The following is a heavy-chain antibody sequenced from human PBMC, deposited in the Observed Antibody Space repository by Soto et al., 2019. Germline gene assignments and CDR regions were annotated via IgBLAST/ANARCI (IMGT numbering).Heavy chain of an antibody. Sequence: SETLSLTCTVSGGSISSYYWSWIRQPPGKGLEWIGYIYYSGSTNYNPSLKSRVTISVDTSKNQFSLKLSSVTAADTAVYYCARGRTIFGVVIIDYWGQGTLVTVSS. J-gene: IGHJ4*02. D-gene: IGHD3-3*01. CDR2: IYYSGST. CDR3: ARGRTIFGVVIIDY. V-gene: IGHV4-59*01. CDR1: GGSISSYY.